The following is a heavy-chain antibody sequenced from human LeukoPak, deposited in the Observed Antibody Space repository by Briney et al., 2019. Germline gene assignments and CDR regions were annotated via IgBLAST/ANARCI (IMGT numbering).Heavy chain of an antibody. CDR1: GGSISSSNW. CDR3: ASSSYDILTGYFRYYFDY. Sequence: PSETLSLTCAVSGGSISSSNWWSWVRQPPGKGLEWIGEIYHSGSTNYNPSLKSRVTISVDKSKNQFSLKLSSVTAADTAVYYCASSSYDILTGYFRYYFDYWGQGTLVTVSS. V-gene: IGHV4-4*02. CDR2: IYHSGST. J-gene: IGHJ4*02. D-gene: IGHD3-9*01.